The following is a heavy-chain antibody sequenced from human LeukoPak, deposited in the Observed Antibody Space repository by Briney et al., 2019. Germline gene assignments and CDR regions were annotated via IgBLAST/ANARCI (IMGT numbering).Heavy chain of an antibody. CDR2: IYTSGST. CDR1: GGSISSGSYY. J-gene: IGHJ4*02. Sequence: SQTLSLTCTVSGGSISSGSYYWSWIRQPAGKGLEWIGRIYTSGSTNYNPSLKSRVTISVDTSKNQFSLKLSSVTAADTAVYYCARGRPVDYWGQGTLVTVSS. V-gene: IGHV4-61*02. CDR3: ARGRPVDY.